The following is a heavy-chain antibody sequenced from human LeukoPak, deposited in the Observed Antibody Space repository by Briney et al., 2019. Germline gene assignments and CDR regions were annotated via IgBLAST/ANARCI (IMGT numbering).Heavy chain of an antibody. J-gene: IGHJ6*03. CDR1: EYTFTSYD. V-gene: IGHV1-8*03. D-gene: IGHD1-1*01. CDR3: ARVYNPLVYHMDV. CDR2: MNPNSANT. Sequence: RASVKVSCKASEYTFTSYDINWVRQATGQGLEWMGWMNPNSANTGYAQKFQGRVTLTRNTSITTAYMELSSLRSEDTAVYYCARVYNPLVYHMDVWGKGTTVTVSS.